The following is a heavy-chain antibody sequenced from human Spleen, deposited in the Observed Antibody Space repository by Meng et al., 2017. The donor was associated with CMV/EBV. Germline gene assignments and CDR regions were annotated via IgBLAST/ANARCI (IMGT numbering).Heavy chain of an antibody. CDR1: GESVSSTSTA. CDR2: TYYRSKWYN. D-gene: IGHD2-15*01. V-gene: IGHV6-1*01. J-gene: IGHJ6*02. CDR3: VRDPGYFSSGGCNYYYTLDV. Sequence: SQTLSLTCAISGESVSSTSTAWNWIRQSPSRGLEWLGRTYYRSKWYNDYAGSVKGRLTINPDTSKNQFSLQLRSVTPEDTSVYYCVRDPGYFSSGGCNYYYTLDVWGQGTTVTVSS.